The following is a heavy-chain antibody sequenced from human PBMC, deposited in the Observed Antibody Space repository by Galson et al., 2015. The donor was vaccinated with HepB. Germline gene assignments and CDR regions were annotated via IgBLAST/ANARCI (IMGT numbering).Heavy chain of an antibody. V-gene: IGHV3-30-3*01. D-gene: IGHD6-13*01. CDR1: GFTFSSYA. CDR3: ARDNWWRSSWYYFDY. Sequence: SLRLSCAASGFTFSSYAMHWVRQAPGKGLEWVAVISYDGSNKYYADSVKGRFTISRDNSKNTLYLQMNSLRAEDTAVYYCARDNWWRSSWYYFDYWGQGTLVTVSS. CDR2: ISYDGSNK. J-gene: IGHJ4*02.